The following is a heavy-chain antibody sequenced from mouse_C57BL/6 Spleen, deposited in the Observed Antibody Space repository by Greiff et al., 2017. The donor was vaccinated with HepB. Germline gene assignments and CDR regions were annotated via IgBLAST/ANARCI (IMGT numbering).Heavy chain of an antibody. D-gene: IGHD2-3*01. CDR3: ARDSYDGYTWFAY. Sequence: QVQLQQPGAELVKPGASVKMSCKASGYTFTSYWITWVKQRPGQGLEWIGDIYPGSGSTNYNEKFKSNATLTVDTSSSTAYMQLSSLTSEDSAVYYGARDSYDGYTWFAYWGQGTLVTVSA. CDR1: GYTFTSYW. V-gene: IGHV1-55*01. CDR2: IYPGSGST. J-gene: IGHJ3*01.